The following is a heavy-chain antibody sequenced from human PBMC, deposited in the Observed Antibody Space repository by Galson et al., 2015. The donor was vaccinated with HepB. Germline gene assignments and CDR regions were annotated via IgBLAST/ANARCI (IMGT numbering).Heavy chain of an antibody. V-gene: IGHV4-59*08. CDR3: ARHSVSVDCTGGRCLDY. CDR1: GGSISNYY. D-gene: IGHD2-15*01. CDR2: IYYSGST. Sequence: SETLSLTCIVSGGSISNYYWSWIRQPPGKGLEWIGYIYYSGSTKYNPSLKSRVTISVDMSKNQFSLRLRSVTAADTAVYYCARHSVSVDCTGGRCLDYWGQGILVTVSS. J-gene: IGHJ4*02.